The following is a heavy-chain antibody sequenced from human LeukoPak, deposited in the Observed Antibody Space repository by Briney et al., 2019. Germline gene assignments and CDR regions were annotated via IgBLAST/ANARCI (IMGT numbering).Heavy chain of an antibody. V-gene: IGHV4-59*01. CDR3: ARDSDILTGSNYYGMDV. CDR1: GGSISSYY. Sequence: SETLSLTCTVSGGSISSYYWSWIRQPPGKGLEWIGYIYYSGSTNYNPSLKSRVTISVDTSKNQFSLKLSSVTAADTAVHYCARDSDILTGSNYYGMDVWGQGTTVTVSS. J-gene: IGHJ6*02. D-gene: IGHD3-9*01. CDR2: IYYSGST.